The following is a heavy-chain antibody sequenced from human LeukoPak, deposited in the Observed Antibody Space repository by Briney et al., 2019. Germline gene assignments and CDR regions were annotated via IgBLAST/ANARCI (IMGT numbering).Heavy chain of an antibody. D-gene: IGHD6-19*01. CDR2: ISGSGGST. Sequence: PGGSLRLSCAASGFTFYNYAMSWVRQAPGKGLEWVSGISGSGGSTFYAESVKGRFTISRDNSTLYLQMNSLRAEDTAVYYCAKRGVQQWLVDWYFDYWGQGTLVTVSS. CDR3: AKRGVQQWLVDWYFDY. J-gene: IGHJ4*02. V-gene: IGHV3-23*01. CDR1: GFTFYNYA.